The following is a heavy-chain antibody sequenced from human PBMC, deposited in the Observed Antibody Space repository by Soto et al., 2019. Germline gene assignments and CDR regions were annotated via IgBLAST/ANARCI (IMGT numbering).Heavy chain of an antibody. V-gene: IGHV4-59*08. CDR2: IYYSGST. CDR1: GGSISSYY. Sequence: SETLSLTCTVSGGSISSYYWSWIRQPPGKGLEWIGYIYYSGSTNYNPSLKSRVTISVDTSKNQFPLKLSSVTAADTAVYYCARSPYYYGSGSYNWFDPWGQGTLVTVSS. D-gene: IGHD3-10*01. J-gene: IGHJ5*02. CDR3: ARSPYYYGSGSYNWFDP.